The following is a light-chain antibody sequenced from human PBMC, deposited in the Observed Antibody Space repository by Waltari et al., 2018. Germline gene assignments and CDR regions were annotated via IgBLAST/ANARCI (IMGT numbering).Light chain of an antibody. CDR1: TSNIGSNY. Sequence: QSVLTQPPSVSAAPGQKVTISCSGGTSNIGSNYVSWYQQLPGTAPKILISDNKGRPSGIPGRVAGSKSGTAAALGVTGLRTGDEADYFCGTWDSSLNAVLFGGGTKLTVL. CDR2: DNK. CDR3: GTWDSSLNAVL. J-gene: IGLJ2*01. V-gene: IGLV1-51*01.